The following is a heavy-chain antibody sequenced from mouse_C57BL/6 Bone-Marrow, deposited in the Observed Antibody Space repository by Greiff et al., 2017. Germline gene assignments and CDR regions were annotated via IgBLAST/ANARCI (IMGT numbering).Heavy chain of an antibody. CDR3: ARPRYYDGSGYFDV. Sequence: EVLLVEPGGGLVQPGGSLKLSCAASGFTFSDYYMYWVRQTPEKRLEWVAYISNGGGSTYYQDTVKGKFTITRDNAKNTLYLQMSRLKSEDTAMFYCARPRYYDGSGYFDVWGTGTTVTVSS. CDR2: ISNGGGST. D-gene: IGHD1-1*01. CDR1: GFTFSDYY. J-gene: IGHJ1*03. V-gene: IGHV5-12*01.